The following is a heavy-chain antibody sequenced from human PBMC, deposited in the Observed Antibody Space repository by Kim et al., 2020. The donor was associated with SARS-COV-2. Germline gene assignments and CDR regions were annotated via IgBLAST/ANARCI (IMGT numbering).Heavy chain of an antibody. V-gene: IGHV3-74*01. D-gene: IGHD6-19*01. CDR1: GFTLSSYW. CDR3: ARRASSSGWWYFDY. CDR2: TSGDGSST. Sequence: GGSLRLSCAASGFTLSSYWMHWVRQAPGKGLVWVSRTSGDGSSTSYADSVKGRFTISRDNAKNTLYLQMNSLRVEDTAVYYCARRASSSGWWYFDYWGQG. J-gene: IGHJ4*02.